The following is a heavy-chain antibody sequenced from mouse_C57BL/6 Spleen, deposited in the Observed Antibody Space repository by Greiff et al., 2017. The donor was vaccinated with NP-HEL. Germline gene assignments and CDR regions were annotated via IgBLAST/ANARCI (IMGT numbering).Heavy chain of an antibody. V-gene: IGHV5-4*01. CDR1: GFTFSSYA. J-gene: IGHJ4*01. CDR3: ARDWGNYDQDAMDY. Sequence: EVKLVESGGGLVKPGGSLKLSCAASGFTFSSYAMSWVRQTPEKRLEWVATISDGGSYTYYPDNVKGRFTISRDNAKNNLYLQMSHLKSEDTAMYYCARDWGNYDQDAMDYWGQGTSVTVSS. D-gene: IGHD2-1*01. CDR2: ISDGGSYT.